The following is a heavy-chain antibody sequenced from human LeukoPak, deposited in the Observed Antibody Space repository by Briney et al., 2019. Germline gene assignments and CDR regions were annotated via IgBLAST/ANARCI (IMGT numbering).Heavy chain of an antibody. D-gene: IGHD2-2*01. CDR3: ARTDIVVVPAALYYYYGMDV. CDR2: IYYSGST. CDR1: GGSISSYY. J-gene: IGHJ6*02. V-gene: IGHV4-59*12. Sequence: SETLSLTCTVSGGSISSYYWSWIRQPPGKGLEWIGYIYYSGSTNYNPSLKSRVTISVDTSKNQFSLKLSSVTAADTAVYYCARTDIVVVPAALYYYYGMDVWGQGTTVTVSS.